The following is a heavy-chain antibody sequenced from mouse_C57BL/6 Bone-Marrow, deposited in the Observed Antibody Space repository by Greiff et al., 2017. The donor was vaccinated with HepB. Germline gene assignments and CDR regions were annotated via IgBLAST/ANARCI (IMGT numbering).Heavy chain of an antibody. CDR1: GYAFSSYW. CDR2: IYPGDGDT. J-gene: IGHJ4*01. Sequence: SGAELVKPGASVKISCKASGYAFSSYWMNWVKQRPGKGLEWIGQIYPGDGDTNYNGKFKGKATLTADKSSSTAYMQLSSLTSEDSAVYFCARSHYDGSYYAMDYWGQGTSVTVSS. D-gene: IGHD2-3*01. V-gene: IGHV1-80*01. CDR3: ARSHYDGSYYAMDY.